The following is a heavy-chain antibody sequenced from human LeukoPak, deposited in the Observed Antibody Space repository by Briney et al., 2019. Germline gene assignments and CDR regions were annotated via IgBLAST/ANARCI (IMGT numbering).Heavy chain of an antibody. Sequence: PGGSLRLSCAASGFTFSSYGMHWVRQAPGKGLEWVAFIRYDGSNKYYADSVKGRFTISRGNSKNTLYLQMNSLRAEDTAVYYCAKDLGQWPPYFDYWGQGTLVTVSS. J-gene: IGHJ4*02. D-gene: IGHD6-19*01. CDR1: GFTFSSYG. V-gene: IGHV3-30*02. CDR3: AKDLGQWPPYFDY. CDR2: IRYDGSNK.